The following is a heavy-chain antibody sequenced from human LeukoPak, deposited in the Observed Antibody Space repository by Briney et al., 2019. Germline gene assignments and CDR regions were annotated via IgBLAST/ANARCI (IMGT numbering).Heavy chain of an antibody. J-gene: IGHJ4*02. CDR3: AKDTPYYYDSSGYATTGFDY. CDR2: ISGSGGST. V-gene: IGHV3-23*01. CDR1: GFTFSSCA. D-gene: IGHD3-22*01. Sequence: PGGSLRLSCAASGFTFSSCAMSWVRQAPGKGLEWVSAISGSGGSTYYADSVKGRFTISRDNSKNTLYLQMNSLRAEDTAVYYCAKDTPYYYDSSGYATTGFDYWGQGTLVTVSS.